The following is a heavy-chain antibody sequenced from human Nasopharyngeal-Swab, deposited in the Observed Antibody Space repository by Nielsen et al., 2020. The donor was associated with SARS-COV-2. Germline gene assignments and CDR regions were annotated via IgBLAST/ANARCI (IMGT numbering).Heavy chain of an antibody. CDR1: GFSFGDAW. D-gene: IGHD5-12*01. V-gene: IGHV3-15*07. Sequence: GGSLRLSCAASGFSFGDAWMNWVRQTPGKGLEWVGRIKSRRDGTVTDYAAPVRGRFTISRDDSKQMLYLQMNGLKTEDTALYYCITDDTGHDWGYWGQGALVTVSS. CDR3: ITDDTGHDWGY. CDR2: IKSRRDGTVT. J-gene: IGHJ4*02.